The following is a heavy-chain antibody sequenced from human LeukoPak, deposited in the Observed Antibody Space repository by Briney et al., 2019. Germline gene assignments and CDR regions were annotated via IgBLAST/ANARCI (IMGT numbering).Heavy chain of an antibody. CDR3: AKDITTMVRGIIIPHFDY. CDR2: ISGSGGST. Sequence: PGGSLRLSCAASGFTFSSYAMSWVRQAPGKGLEWVSAISGSGGSTYYADSVKGRFTISRDNSKNTLYLQMNSLRAEDTAVYYCAKDITTMVRGIIIPHFDYWGQGTLVTVSS. CDR1: GFTFSSYA. D-gene: IGHD3-10*01. J-gene: IGHJ4*02. V-gene: IGHV3-23*01.